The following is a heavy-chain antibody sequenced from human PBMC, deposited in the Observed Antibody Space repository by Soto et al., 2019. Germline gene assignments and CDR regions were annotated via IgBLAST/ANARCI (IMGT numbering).Heavy chain of an antibody. J-gene: IGHJ4*02. V-gene: IGHV3-15*07. CDR2: IKSKTDGGTT. D-gene: IGHD3-22*01. Sequence: EVQLVESGGGLVKPGGSLRLSCAASGFTFSNAWMNWVRQAPGKGLEWVGRIKSKTDGGTTDYAAPVKGRFTISRDDSKNTLYLQMNSMKTENTAVYYCNIFSIRGGWDDSSCYPYYFDYWGQGTLVTVSS. CDR1: GFTFSNAW. CDR3: NIFSIRGGWDDSSCYPYYFDY.